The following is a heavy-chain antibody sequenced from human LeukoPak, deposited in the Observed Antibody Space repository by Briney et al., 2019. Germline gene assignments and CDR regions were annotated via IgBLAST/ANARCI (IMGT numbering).Heavy chain of an antibody. CDR1: GFTFGSYA. V-gene: IGHV3-23*01. D-gene: IGHD2-2*01. Sequence: GGSLRLSCAASGFTFGSYAMSWVRQAPGKGLEWVSAISAGGGSTYYADSVRGRFTISRDNSHNTLYLQVNSLRAEATAVYYCAKGLVPAAIRVVDYWGQGTLVTVSS. CDR2: ISAGGGST. CDR3: AKGLVPAAIRVVDY. J-gene: IGHJ4*02.